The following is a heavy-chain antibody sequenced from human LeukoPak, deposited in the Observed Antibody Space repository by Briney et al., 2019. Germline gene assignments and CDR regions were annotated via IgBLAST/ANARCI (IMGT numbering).Heavy chain of an antibody. CDR1: GFTFSDYY. Sequence: GGSLRLSCAASGFTFSDYYMSWIRQAPGKGLEWVSYISSSGSTIYYADSVKGRFTISRDNAKNSLYLQVNSLRAEDTAVYYCARELGATVDAFDIWGQGTMVTVSS. CDR3: ARELGATVDAFDI. D-gene: IGHD1-26*01. J-gene: IGHJ3*02. CDR2: ISSSGSTI. V-gene: IGHV3-11*01.